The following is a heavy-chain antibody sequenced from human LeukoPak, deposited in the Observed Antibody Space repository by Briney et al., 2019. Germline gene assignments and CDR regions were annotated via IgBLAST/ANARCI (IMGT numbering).Heavy chain of an antibody. V-gene: IGHV3-7*03. CDR2: IKQDGSEK. CDR1: EFTFSNYW. Sequence: GGSLRLSCAASEFTFSNYWMSWVRQAPGKGLEWVANIKQDGSEKYYVDSVKGRFTISRDNAKNSLYLQMNSLRAEDTAVYYCARDGYCSGSTCYRFFDYWGQGTLVTVSS. J-gene: IGHJ4*02. D-gene: IGHD2-2*02. CDR3: ARDGYCSGSTCYRFFDY.